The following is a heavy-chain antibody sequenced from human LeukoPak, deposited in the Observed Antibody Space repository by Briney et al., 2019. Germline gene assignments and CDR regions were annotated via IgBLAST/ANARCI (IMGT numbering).Heavy chain of an antibody. CDR3: ARDRLLGIAAAGVWDAFDI. CDR2: ISYDGSNK. Sequence: GGSLRLSCAASGFTFSSYAMHWVRQAPGKGLEWVAVISYDGSNKYYADSVKGRFTISRDNSKNTLYLQMNSLRAEDTAVYYCARDRLLGIAAAGVWDAFDIWGQGTMVTVSS. CDR1: GFTFSSYA. V-gene: IGHV3-30-3*01. D-gene: IGHD6-13*01. J-gene: IGHJ3*02.